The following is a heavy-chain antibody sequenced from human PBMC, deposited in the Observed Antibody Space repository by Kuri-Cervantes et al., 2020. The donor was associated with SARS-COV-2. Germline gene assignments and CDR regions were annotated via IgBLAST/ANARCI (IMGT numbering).Heavy chain of an antibody. J-gene: IGHJ4*02. V-gene: IGHV4-4*02. CDR2: IHHSGST. CDR3: AREGNYYDSSGYYLLFDY. CDR1: GGSISSSNW. D-gene: IGHD3-22*01. Sequence: SETLSLTCAVSGGSISSSNWWSWVRQPPGKGLEWIGEIHHSGSTNYNPSLRSRVTISVDTSKNQFSLKLSSVTAADTAVYYCAREGNYYDSSGYYLLFDYWGQGTLVTVSS.